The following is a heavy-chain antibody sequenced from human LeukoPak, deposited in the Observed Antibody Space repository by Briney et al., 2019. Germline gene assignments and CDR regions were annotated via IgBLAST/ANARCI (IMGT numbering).Heavy chain of an antibody. CDR1: GYTFTGYY. D-gene: IGHD5-12*01. J-gene: IGHJ4*02. Sequence: GASVKVSCKASGYTFTGYYMHWVRQAPGQGLEWMGWINPNSGGTNYAQKFQGRVTMTRDTSISTAYMELSRLRSDDTAVYYCAGGDIVATIGNHPFDYWGQGTLVTVSS. V-gene: IGHV1-2*02. CDR3: AGGDIVATIGNHPFDY. CDR2: INPNSGGT.